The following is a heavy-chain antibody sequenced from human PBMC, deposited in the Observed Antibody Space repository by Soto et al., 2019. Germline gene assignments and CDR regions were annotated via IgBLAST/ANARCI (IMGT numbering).Heavy chain of an antibody. CDR1: GFTFSTFG. CDR2: ISYDGSDQ. J-gene: IGHJ3*02. V-gene: IGHV3-30*03. CDR3: ARGFDSGSFHVPLDI. Sequence: QVQLVESGGGVVQPGRSLRLSWAASGFTFSTFGIHWVRQAPGKGLEWVAVISYDGSDQSYVDSVKGRFTISRDSSKNTLYLQMNSLRPEDTAVYYCARGFDSGSFHVPLDIWGQGTMVTVSS. D-gene: IGHD1-26*01.